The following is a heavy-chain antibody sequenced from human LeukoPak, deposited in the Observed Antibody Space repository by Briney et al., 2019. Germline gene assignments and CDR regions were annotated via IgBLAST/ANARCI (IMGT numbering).Heavy chain of an antibody. Sequence: SETLSLTCTVSGGSISSYYWSWIRQPPGKGLEWIGYIYYSGSTNYNPSLKSRVTISVDTSKNQSSLKLSSVTAADTAVYYCARSFYCSGGSCYSYYYYYYMDVWGKGTTVTVSS. V-gene: IGHV4-59*01. CDR3: ARSFYCSGGSCYSYYYYYYMDV. CDR1: GGSISSYY. J-gene: IGHJ6*03. D-gene: IGHD2-15*01. CDR2: IYYSGST.